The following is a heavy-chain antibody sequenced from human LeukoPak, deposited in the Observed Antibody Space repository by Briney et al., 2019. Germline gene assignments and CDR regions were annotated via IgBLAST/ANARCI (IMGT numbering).Heavy chain of an antibody. D-gene: IGHD3-22*01. V-gene: IGHV3-48*03. J-gene: IGHJ3*02. CDR2: IGSGGRTI. Sequence: HPGGSLRLSCEGSGFTFSSFEMNWVRQAPGKGLEWLSYIGSGGRTIYYADSVKGRFTISRDNARNSLYLQMNSLRAEDTAVYHCAREDSRDALDIWGQGTMGTVSS. CDR3: AREDSRDALDI. CDR1: GFTFSSFE.